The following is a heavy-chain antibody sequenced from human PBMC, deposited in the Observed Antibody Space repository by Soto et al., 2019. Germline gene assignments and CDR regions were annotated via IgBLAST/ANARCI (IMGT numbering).Heavy chain of an antibody. CDR1: GFSLTTSGVG. D-gene: IGHD3-10*01. V-gene: IGHV2-5*02. Sequence: QITLKESGPARVKPTQTLTLTCTFSGFSLTTSGVGVGWIRQPPGKALEWLAVIYWDDDKRYSPSLQTRLTITMDTSKDEVVLTMINMDPVDTATYYCVESPWRDYKAWFAPWGPGTLVTVSS. J-gene: IGHJ5*02. CDR2: IYWDDDK. CDR3: VESPWRDYKAWFAP.